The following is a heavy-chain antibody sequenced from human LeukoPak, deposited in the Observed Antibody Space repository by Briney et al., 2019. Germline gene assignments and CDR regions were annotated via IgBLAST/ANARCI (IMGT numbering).Heavy chain of an antibody. D-gene: IGHD3-22*01. CDR3: ARQYYYDSSGHSDYFDY. J-gene: IGHJ4*02. V-gene: IGHV4-59*08. Sequence: SPSETLSLTCTVSGGSISSYYWSWIRQPPGKGLEWIGYIYYSGSTNYNPSLKSRVTISVDTSKNQFSLKLSSVTAADTAVYYCARQYYYDSSGHSDYFDYWGQGTLVTVSS. CDR2: IYYSGST. CDR1: GGSISSYY.